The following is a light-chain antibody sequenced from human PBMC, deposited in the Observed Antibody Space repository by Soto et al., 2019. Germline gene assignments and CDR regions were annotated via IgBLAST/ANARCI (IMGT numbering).Light chain of an antibody. CDR3: QSYDSSLSGGV. V-gene: IGLV2-14*01. CDR2: EVS. Sequence: QSVLTQPASVSGSPGQSITISCTGTSSDVGDYAYVSWYQQHPGKAPKLMIYEVSNRPSGVPDRFSGSKSGTSASLAITGLQAEDEADYYCQSYDSSLSGGVFGGGTKVTVL. CDR1: SSDVGDYAY. J-gene: IGLJ3*02.